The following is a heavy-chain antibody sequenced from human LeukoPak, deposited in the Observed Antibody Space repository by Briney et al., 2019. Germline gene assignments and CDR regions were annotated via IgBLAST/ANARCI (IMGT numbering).Heavy chain of an antibody. V-gene: IGHV4-39*01. D-gene: IGHD2-2*01. J-gene: IGHJ6*03. CDR1: GGSISSSSYY. CDR2: IYYSGST. CDR3: ARHIYCSSTSCYDYYYYMDV. Sequence: PSETLSLTCTVSGGSISSSSYYWGWIRQPPGKGLEWIGSIYYSGSTYYNPSLKSRVTISVDTFKNQFSLKLSSVTAADTAVYYCARHIYCSSTSCYDYYYYMDVWGKGTTVTISS.